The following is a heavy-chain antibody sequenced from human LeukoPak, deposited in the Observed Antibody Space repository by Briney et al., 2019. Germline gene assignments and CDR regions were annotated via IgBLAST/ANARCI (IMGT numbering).Heavy chain of an antibody. Sequence: GGSLRLSCAASGFTVSSNYMSWVRQAPGKGLEWVSVIYSGGSTYYADSVKGRFTISRDNSKNTPYLQMNSLRAEDTAAYYCARDTGSYDSSGYYDYYYYYMDVWGKGTTVTVSS. D-gene: IGHD3-22*01. CDR1: GFTVSSNY. CDR2: IYSGGST. J-gene: IGHJ6*03. CDR3: ARDTGSYDSSGYYDYYYYYMDV. V-gene: IGHV3-66*02.